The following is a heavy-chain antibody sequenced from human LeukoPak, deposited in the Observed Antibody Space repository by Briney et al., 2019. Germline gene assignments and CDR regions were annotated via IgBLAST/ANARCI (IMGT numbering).Heavy chain of an antibody. Sequence: ASVKVSCKASGYTFTGYYMHWVRQAPGQGLEWMGWINPNSGGTNYAQKFRGRVTMTRDTSISTAYMELSRLRSDDTAVYYCAREGGDCSSTSCYSWFDPWGQGTLVTVSS. CDR2: INPNSGGT. CDR1: GYTFTGYY. CDR3: AREGGDCSSTSCYSWFDP. J-gene: IGHJ5*02. V-gene: IGHV1-2*02. D-gene: IGHD2-2*02.